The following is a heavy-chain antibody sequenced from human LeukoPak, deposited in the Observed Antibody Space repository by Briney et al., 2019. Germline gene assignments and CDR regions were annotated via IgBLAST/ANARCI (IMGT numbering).Heavy chain of an antibody. D-gene: IGHD2-15*01. CDR3: ARGYCSGGSCYSFDY. J-gene: IGHJ4*02. V-gene: IGHV5-51*01. Sequence: GESLKISCKGSGYSFSSYWIVWVRQMPGKGLEWMGIIYPGDSDTRYSPSFQGQVTISADKSISTANLQWSSLKASDTAMYYCARGYCSGGSCYSFDYWGQGTLVTVSS. CDR2: IYPGDSDT. CDR1: GYSFSSYW.